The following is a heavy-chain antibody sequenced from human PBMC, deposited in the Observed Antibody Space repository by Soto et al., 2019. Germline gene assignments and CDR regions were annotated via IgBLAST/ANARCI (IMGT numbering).Heavy chain of an antibody. J-gene: IGHJ6*02. CDR1: GFTFTTYS. V-gene: IGHV3-48*02. CDR3: ARGNSMDV. Sequence: EVQLVESGGGLVQPGGSLRLSCAASGFTFTTYSMNWVRQAPGKGLEWVSYFSSGSGTIYYADSVKGRFTNSRDNAKNSLYLQMNSLRDEDTAVYYCARGNSMDVWGQGTTVTVSS. CDR2: FSSGSGTI.